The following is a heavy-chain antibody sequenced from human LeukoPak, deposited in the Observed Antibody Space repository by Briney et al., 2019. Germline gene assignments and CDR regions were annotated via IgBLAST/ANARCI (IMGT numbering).Heavy chain of an antibody. J-gene: IGHJ4*02. Sequence: ASVKVSCKASGYTFTSYGISWVRQAPGQGLEWMGWISAYNGNTNYAHKLQGRVTMTTDTSTSTAYMELRSLRSDDTAVYYCARSTSPFPIRYDFWSGYYPNWGQGTLVTVSS. D-gene: IGHD3-3*01. V-gene: IGHV1-18*01. CDR3: ARSTSPFPIRYDFWSGYYPN. CDR2: ISAYNGNT. CDR1: GYTFTSYG.